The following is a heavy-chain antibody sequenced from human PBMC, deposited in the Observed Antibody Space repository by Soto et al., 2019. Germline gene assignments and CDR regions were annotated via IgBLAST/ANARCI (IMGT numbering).Heavy chain of an antibody. CDR2: ISAYNGNT. D-gene: IGHD2-2*01. Sequence: ASVKVSCKASGYTFTSYGISWLRQAPGQGLEWMGWISAYNGNTNYAQKLQGRVTMTTDTSTSTAYMELRSLRSDDTAVYYCARDLVVVPAAPFDYWGQGTLVTVSS. CDR3: ARDLVVVPAAPFDY. J-gene: IGHJ4*02. CDR1: GYTFTSYG. V-gene: IGHV1-18*04.